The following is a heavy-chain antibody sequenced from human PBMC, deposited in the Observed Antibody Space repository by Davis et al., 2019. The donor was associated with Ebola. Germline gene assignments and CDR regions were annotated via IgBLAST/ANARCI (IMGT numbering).Heavy chain of an antibody. V-gene: IGHV3-7*01. J-gene: IGHJ4*02. CDR2: IEYDGSEK. CDR3: ARETSLHIAVDGTYSDS. Sequence: GGSLRLSCAASGFTFSHHRIRWVCHAPGKGLEWVANIEYDGSEKYYVDSVKGRFTISKDNAENSLFLQMHSLAADDTAVYYCARETSLHIAVDGTYSDSWGQGTLVAVSS. D-gene: IGHD6-19*01. CDR1: GFTFSHHR.